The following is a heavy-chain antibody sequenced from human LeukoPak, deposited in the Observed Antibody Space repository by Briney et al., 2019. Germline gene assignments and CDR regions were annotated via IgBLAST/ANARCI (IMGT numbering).Heavy chain of an antibody. CDR3: AREGCISNSCHVIGDDNWFDP. Sequence: GASVKVSCEASGYTFTNYHMHWVRQAPGRGLEWMGWINPNSGGTNYAQKFQGRVTMTRDTSISTLYMDLSRLTSDDTAVYYCAREGCISNSCHVIGDDNWFDPWGQGTLLTVSS. V-gene: IGHV1-2*02. J-gene: IGHJ5*02. CDR1: GYTFTNYH. CDR2: INPNSGGT. D-gene: IGHD2-2*01.